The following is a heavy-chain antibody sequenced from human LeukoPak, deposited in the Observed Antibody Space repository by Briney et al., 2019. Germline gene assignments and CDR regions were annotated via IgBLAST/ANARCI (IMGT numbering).Heavy chain of an antibody. D-gene: IGHD3-22*01. CDR2: ITWDGGET. V-gene: IGHV3-43*01. CDR3: VKDNFYDSNLSDP. CDR1: GFTFDDYN. Sequence: GGSLRLSCAASGFTFDDYNVIWVRQTPGKGLEWVSLITWDGGETFYADSVQGRFTISRDNTRDSLYLHMTSLKVEDTAFYYCVKDNFYDSNLSDPWGQGTLVTVSS. J-gene: IGHJ5*02.